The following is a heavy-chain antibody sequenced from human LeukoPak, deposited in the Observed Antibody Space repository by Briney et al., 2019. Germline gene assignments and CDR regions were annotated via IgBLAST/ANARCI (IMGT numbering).Heavy chain of an antibody. CDR2: IYYSGST. CDR1: GGSISSYY. CDR3: ARGDVLRYFDWLSADAFDI. Sequence: SETLSLTCTVSGGSISSYYWSWIRQPPGKGLEWIGYIYYSGSTNYNPSLKGRVTISVDTSKNQFSLKLSSVTAADTAVYYCARGDVLRYFDWLSADAFDIWGQGTMVTVSS. V-gene: IGHV4-59*12. J-gene: IGHJ3*02. D-gene: IGHD3-9*01.